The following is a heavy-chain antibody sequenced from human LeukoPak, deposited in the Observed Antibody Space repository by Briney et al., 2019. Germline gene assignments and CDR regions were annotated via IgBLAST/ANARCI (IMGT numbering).Heavy chain of an antibody. J-gene: IGHJ4*02. V-gene: IGHV1-18*04. D-gene: IGHD3-16*02. Sequence: GASVKVSCKASGYTFTSYGISWVRQAPGQGLEWMGWTSGYNGNTNYAQKIQGRVTMTTDTSTSTAYMEVRSLRSDDTAVYYCARDIPNDYVWGSYPDYWGQGTLVTVSS. CDR2: TSGYNGNT. CDR1: GYTFTSYG. CDR3: ARDIPNDYVWGSYPDY.